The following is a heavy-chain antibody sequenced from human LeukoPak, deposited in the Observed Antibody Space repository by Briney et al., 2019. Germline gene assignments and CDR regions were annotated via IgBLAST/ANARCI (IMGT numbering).Heavy chain of an antibody. CDR1: GFTLNDYY. V-gene: IGHV3-11*01. CDR2: ISNSGHTI. J-gene: IGHJ4*02. D-gene: IGHD3-10*01. CDR3: ATEGGSDPYYFDN. Sequence: GGSLRLSCAASGFTLNDYYMSWIRQAPGKGLEWISYISNSGHTIYYADSVKGRFTISRDNAKNSLFLQMNSLGAGDTAVYYCATEGGSDPYYFDNWGQGTLVTVSS.